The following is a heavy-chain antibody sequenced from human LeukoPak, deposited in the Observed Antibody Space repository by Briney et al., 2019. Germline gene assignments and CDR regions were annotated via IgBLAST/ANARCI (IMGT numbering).Heavy chain of an antibody. CDR1: GDTFSNYA. CDR2: IIPIFGTA. D-gene: IGHD6-19*01. J-gene: IGHJ3*02. V-gene: IGHV1-69*13. CDR3: ARVGSSGRDAFDI. Sequence: GASVKVSCKASGDTFSNYAISWVRQAPGQGLEWMGGIIPIFGTANYAQKFQGRVTITADESTSTAYMELSSLRSEGTAVYYCARVGSSGRDAFDIWGQGTMVTVSS.